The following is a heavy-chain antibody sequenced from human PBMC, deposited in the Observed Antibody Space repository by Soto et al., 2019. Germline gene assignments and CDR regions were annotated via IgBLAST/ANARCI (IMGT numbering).Heavy chain of an antibody. J-gene: IGHJ6*02. CDR1: GGSISSGGYY. CDR2: IYYSGST. D-gene: IGHD4-4*01. Sequence: SETLSLTCTVSGGSISSGGYYWSWIRQHPGKGLEWIGYIYYSGSTYYNPSLKSRVTISVDTSKNQFSLKLSSVTAADTAVYYCARSNDYSNYVWRQVWGMDVWGQGTTVTVSS. CDR3: ARSNDYSNYVWRQVWGMDV. V-gene: IGHV4-31*03.